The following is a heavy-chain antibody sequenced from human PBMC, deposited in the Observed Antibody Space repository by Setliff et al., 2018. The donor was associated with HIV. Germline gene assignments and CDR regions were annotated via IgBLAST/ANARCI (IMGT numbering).Heavy chain of an antibody. V-gene: IGHV3-53*01. D-gene: IGHD2-15*01. CDR2: IYGSGDT. CDR1: GFTLSSTY. CDR3: AKDGISGGAYPPYYFDY. Sequence: GGSLRLSCAASGFTLSSTYMAWVRQAPGKGLEWVSTIYGSGDTYHADSVKGRFTISRDNSKNTLYLQMNGLRVEDTAVYYCAKDGISGGAYPPYYFDYWGQGTLVTVSS. J-gene: IGHJ4*02.